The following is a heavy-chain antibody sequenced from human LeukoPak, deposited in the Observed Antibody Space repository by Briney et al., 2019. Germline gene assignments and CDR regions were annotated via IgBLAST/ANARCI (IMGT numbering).Heavy chain of an antibody. CDR1: GGTFSSYA. V-gene: IGHV1-69*06. J-gene: IGHJ6*02. CDR2: IIPIFGTA. D-gene: IGHD2-2*01. CDR3: ARDSRVVVVPAAMKYYYYGMDV. Sequence: ASVKVSCKASGGTFSSYAISWVRQAPGQGLEWMGGIIPIFGTANYAQKFQGRVTITADKSTSTAYMELSSLRSEDTAVYYCARDSRVVVVPAAMKYYYYGMDVWGQGTTVTVSS.